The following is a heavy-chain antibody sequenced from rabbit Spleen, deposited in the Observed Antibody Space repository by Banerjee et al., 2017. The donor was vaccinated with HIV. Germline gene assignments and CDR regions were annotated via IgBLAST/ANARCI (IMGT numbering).Heavy chain of an antibody. V-gene: IGHV1S40*01. CDR3: ARDAGSGFSSYGMDL. Sequence: QSLEESGGDLVKPGASLTLTCTVSGFSFSSNWICWVRQAPGKGLEWISCIAGSGSGFTYSATWAKGRFTCSKTSSTTVTLQMTSLTVADTATYFCARDAGSGFSSYGMDLWGPGTLVTVS. D-gene: IGHD8-1*01. CDR2: IAGSGSGFT. J-gene: IGHJ6*01. CDR1: GFSFSSNW.